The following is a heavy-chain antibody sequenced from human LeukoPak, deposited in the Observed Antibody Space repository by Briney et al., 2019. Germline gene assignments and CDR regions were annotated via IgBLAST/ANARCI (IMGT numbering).Heavy chain of an antibody. CDR2: IYTSGST. J-gene: IGHJ5*02. CDR1: GYSISSGYY. V-gene: IGHV4-61*02. Sequence: SETLSLTCTVSGYSISSGYYWSWIRQPAGKGLEWIGRIYTSGSTNYNPSLKSRVTISVDTSKNQFSLKLSSVTAADTAVYYCARDLQERITMVRGVINNNWFDPWGQGTLVTVSS. D-gene: IGHD3-10*01. CDR3: ARDLQERITMVRGVINNNWFDP.